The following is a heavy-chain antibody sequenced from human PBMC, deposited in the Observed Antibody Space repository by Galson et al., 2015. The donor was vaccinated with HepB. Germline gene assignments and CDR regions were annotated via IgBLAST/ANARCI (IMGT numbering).Heavy chain of an antibody. CDR2: ISSNGGST. Sequence: SLRLSCAASGFTFSSYAMHWVRQAPGKGLEYVSAISSNGGSTYYADSVKGRFTISRDNSKNTLYLQMSSLRAEDTAVYYCVKVGAARPDLLGGMDVWGQGTTVTVSS. CDR1: GFTFSSYA. D-gene: IGHD6-6*01. V-gene: IGHV3-64D*06. CDR3: VKVGAARPDLLGGMDV. J-gene: IGHJ6*02.